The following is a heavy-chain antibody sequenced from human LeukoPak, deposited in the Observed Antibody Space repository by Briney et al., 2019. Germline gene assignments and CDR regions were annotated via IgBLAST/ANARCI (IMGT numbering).Heavy chain of an antibody. V-gene: IGHV3-23*01. CDR3: AKGRRIKYYYDSSGYYLGY. Sequence: GGSLRLSCAASGFTFSSYAMSWVRQAPGKGLEWVSAISGSGGSTYYADSVKGRFTISRDNSKNTLYLQMNSLRAEDTAVYYCAKGRRIKYYYDSSGYYLGYWGQGTLVTVSS. J-gene: IGHJ4*02. D-gene: IGHD3-22*01. CDR1: GFTFSSYA. CDR2: ISGSGGST.